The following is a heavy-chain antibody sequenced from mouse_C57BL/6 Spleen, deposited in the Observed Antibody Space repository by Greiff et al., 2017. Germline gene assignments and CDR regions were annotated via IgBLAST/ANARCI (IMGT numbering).Heavy chain of an antibody. J-gene: IGHJ3*01. D-gene: IGHD1-1*01. V-gene: IGHV1-74*01. CDR1: GYTFTSYW. Sequence: QVQLQQPGAELVKPGASVKVSCKASGYTFTSYWMHWVKQRPGQGLEWIGRIHPSDSDTNYNQKFKGKATLTVDKSSSTAYMQLSSLTSEDSAVYYCALAMVVATHGFVYWGEGTLVTVSA. CDR3: ALAMVVATHGFVY. CDR2: IHPSDSDT.